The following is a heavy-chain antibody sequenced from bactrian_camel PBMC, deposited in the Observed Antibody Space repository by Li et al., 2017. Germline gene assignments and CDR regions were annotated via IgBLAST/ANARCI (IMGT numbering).Heavy chain of an antibody. CDR2: INSDGVT. Sequence: HVQLVESGGGSVQSGGSLRLSCTASGYTYKMAWFRQAPGKEREFVSSINSDGVTTYADSVKGRFTISRDNAKNTLYLQMNSLKSEDTALYYCAKDDRPHLYYSGGSYWGVLFGYWGQGTQVTVS. CDR1: GYTYK. J-gene: IGHJ6*01. CDR3: AKDDRPHLYYSGGSYWGVLFGY. D-gene: IGHD2*01. V-gene: IGHV3S1*01.